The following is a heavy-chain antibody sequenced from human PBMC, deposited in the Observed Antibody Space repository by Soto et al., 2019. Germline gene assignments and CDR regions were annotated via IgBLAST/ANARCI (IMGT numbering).Heavy chain of an antibody. CDR1: GGSISSGGYY. CDR3: VRGHYMTTVTTVWFDP. J-gene: IGHJ5*02. Sequence: SETLSLTCTVSGGSISSGGYYWSWIRQPPGKGLEWIGNIYYSGSTYYNPSLKSRVTISVDTSKNQFSLKLSSVTAADTAVYYLVRGHYMTTVTTVWFDPCGQRTLVTVSS. D-gene: IGHD4-17*01. V-gene: IGHV4-30-4*08. CDR2: IYYSGST.